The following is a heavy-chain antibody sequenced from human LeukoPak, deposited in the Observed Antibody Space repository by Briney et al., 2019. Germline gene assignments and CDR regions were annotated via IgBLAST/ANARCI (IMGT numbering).Heavy chain of an antibody. Sequence: SVKVSCKASGGTFSSYAITWVRQAPGQGLEWMGMIIPILGIANYAQKFQGRVTITADKSTSTDYMDLSSLRSEDTAAYYCARDFGYSGSYPDYWGQGTLVTVSS. CDR1: GGTFSSYA. V-gene: IGHV1-69*04. CDR3: ARDFGYSGSYPDY. D-gene: IGHD1-26*01. CDR2: IIPILGIA. J-gene: IGHJ4*02.